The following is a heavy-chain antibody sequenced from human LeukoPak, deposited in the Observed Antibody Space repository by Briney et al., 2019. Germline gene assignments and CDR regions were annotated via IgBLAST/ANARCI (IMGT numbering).Heavy chain of an antibody. V-gene: IGHV4-59*01. CDR1: GGSISNYC. CDR2: IFYSGST. J-gene: IGHJ4*02. Sequence: PSETLSLTCTVSGGSISNYCWSWIRQPPGKGLEWIGYIFYSGSTDYNPSLKGRVTISVDTSKNQFSLKLSSVTAADTAVYYCARGSRPSFNWWGQGTLVTVSS. CDR3: ARGSRPSFNW. D-gene: IGHD6-6*01.